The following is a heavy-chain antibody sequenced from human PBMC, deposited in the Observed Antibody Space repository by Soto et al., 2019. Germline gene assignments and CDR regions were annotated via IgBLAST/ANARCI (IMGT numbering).Heavy chain of an antibody. CDR2: ISYDGSNK. CDR1: GFTFSSYA. Sequence: QVQLVESGGGVVQPGRSLRLSCAASGFTFSSYAMHWVRQAPGKGLEWVAVISYDGSNKYYADSVKGRFTISRDNSKTTLYRYMNSLRAEDRAVYYCTRGTSQYSSSEFDCWGQGTLVTVSS. D-gene: IGHD6-13*01. CDR3: TRGTSQYSSSEFDC. V-gene: IGHV3-30-3*01. J-gene: IGHJ4*02.